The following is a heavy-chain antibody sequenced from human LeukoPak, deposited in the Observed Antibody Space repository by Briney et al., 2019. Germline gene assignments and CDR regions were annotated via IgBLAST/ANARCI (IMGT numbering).Heavy chain of an antibody. Sequence: ASVKVSCKASGYTFTSYAMHWVRQAPGQRLEWMGWINAGNGNTKYSQKFQGRVTITRNTSISTAYMELSSLRSEDTAVYYCARGGRELPLDPYYYYYMDVWGKGTTVTVSS. V-gene: IGHV1-3*01. J-gene: IGHJ6*03. CDR1: GYTFTSYA. D-gene: IGHD1-26*01. CDR3: ARGGRELPLDPYYYYYMDV. CDR2: INAGNGNT.